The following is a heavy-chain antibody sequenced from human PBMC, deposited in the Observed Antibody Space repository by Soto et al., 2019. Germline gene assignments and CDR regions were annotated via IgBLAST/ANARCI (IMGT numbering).Heavy chain of an antibody. V-gene: IGHV4-59*01. Sequence: SETLSLTCTVSGGSISSYYWSWIRQPPGKGLEWIGYIYYSGSTNYNPSLKSRVTISVDTSKNQFSLKLSSVTAADTAVYYCARVGELATIDYWGQGTLVTVSS. CDR3: ARVGELATIDY. CDR2: IYYSGST. D-gene: IGHD3-10*01. CDR1: GGSISSYY. J-gene: IGHJ4*02.